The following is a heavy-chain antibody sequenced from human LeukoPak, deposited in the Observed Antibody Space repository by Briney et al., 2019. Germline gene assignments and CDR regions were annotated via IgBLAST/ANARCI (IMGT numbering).Heavy chain of an antibody. Sequence: PSETLSLTCAVYGGSFSGYYWGWIRQPPGKGLEWIGSIYYSGSTCYNPSLKSRVTISVDTSKNQFSLKLSSVTAADTAVYYCARLSWGVDDFWSGYLGYFDYWGQGTLVTVSS. CDR2: IYYSGST. CDR1: GGSFSGYY. CDR3: ARLSWGVDDFWSGYLGYFDY. V-gene: IGHV4-39*01. D-gene: IGHD3-3*01. J-gene: IGHJ4*02.